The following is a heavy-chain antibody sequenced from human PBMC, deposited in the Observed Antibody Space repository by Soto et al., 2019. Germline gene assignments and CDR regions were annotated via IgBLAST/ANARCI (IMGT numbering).Heavy chain of an antibody. CDR1: GGSISPYY. CDR3: ARHRGPTGPNY. Sequence: PSETLSLTCNVSGGSISPYYWSWIRQPPGKGLEWVGYIYYGGATSYNPSLKSRVTISLETSKNQLSLNLRSVTAADTAVYYCARHRGPTGPNYWGQGTLVTVSS. CDR2: IYYGGAT. J-gene: IGHJ4*02. D-gene: IGHD3-10*01. V-gene: IGHV4-59*08.